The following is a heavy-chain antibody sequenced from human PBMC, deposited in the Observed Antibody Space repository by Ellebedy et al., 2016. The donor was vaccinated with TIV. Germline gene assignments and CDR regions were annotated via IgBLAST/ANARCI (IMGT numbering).Heavy chain of an antibody. Sequence: MPGGSLRLSCTVSGGSISTYYWSRIRQPPGQGLEWIGYIYYSGYTEYNPSLKSRVTISLDTSKDQFSLRLSSVTAADTAVYYWARGPLRYFDWVYYYHGMDVWGQGTTVTVSS. CDR3: ARGPLRYFDWVYYYHGMDV. CDR2: IYYSGYT. V-gene: IGHV4-59*08. J-gene: IGHJ6*02. CDR1: GGSISTYY. D-gene: IGHD3-9*01.